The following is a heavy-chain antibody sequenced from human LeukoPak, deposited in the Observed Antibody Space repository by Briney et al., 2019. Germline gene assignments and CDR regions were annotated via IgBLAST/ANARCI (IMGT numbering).Heavy chain of an antibody. V-gene: IGHV1-18*01. CDR3: ARGDSSGWYPDPYGMDV. D-gene: IGHD6-19*01. J-gene: IGHJ6*02. CDR1: GYTFTSYG. CDR2: VSAYNGNT. Sequence: GASVKVSCKASGYTFTSYGISWVRQAPGQGLEWMGWVSAYNGNTNYAQKLQGRVTMTTDTSTSTAYMELRSLRSDDTAVYYCARGDSSGWYPDPYGMDVWGQGTTVTVSS.